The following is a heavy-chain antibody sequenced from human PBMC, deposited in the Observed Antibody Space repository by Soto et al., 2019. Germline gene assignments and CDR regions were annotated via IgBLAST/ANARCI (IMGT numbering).Heavy chain of an antibody. D-gene: IGHD2-15*01. CDR1: GFTFDDYA. Sequence: GGSLRLSCAASGFTFDDYAMHWVRQAPGKGLEWVSGISWNSGSIGYADSVKGRFTISRDNAKNSLYLQMNSLRAEDTALYYCGKDILPDCSGGSCYSRGGGAFDIWGQGTMVTVSS. V-gene: IGHV3-9*01. J-gene: IGHJ3*02. CDR2: ISWNSGSI. CDR3: GKDILPDCSGGSCYSRGGGAFDI.